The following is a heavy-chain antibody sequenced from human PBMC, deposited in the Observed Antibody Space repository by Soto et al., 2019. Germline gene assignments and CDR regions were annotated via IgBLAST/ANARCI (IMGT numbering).Heavy chain of an antibody. CDR1: GGSVSSGSHY. V-gene: IGHV4-61*01. J-gene: IGHJ3*02. Sequence: SETLSLTCTVSGGSVSSGSHYWSWIRQPPGKGLEWIAYIYHTGSADYNPSLKSRVAISVDVSKNQVSLRLDSVTAADTAMYYCARDRPDNSNSFDAFDIWGQGTMVTVSS. CDR3: ARDRPDNSNSFDAFDI. CDR2: IYHTGSA. D-gene: IGHD1-1*01.